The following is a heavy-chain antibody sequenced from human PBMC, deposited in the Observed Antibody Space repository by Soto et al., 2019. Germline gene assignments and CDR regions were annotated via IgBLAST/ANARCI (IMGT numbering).Heavy chain of an antibody. CDR1: GGTFSTYT. CDR2: IIPIIGII. Sequence: QVQLVQSGAEVTKPGSSVKVSCKASGGTFSTYTITWVRQAPGQGLEWMGRIIPIIGIINYAQKFQGRVTISAAKFTGTAYMELTGLRSDDTAVYYCAGDPDSHYNDSHASSYPWGQGALVTVSS. CDR3: AGDPDSHYNDSHASSYP. J-gene: IGHJ5*02. D-gene: IGHD4-4*01. V-gene: IGHV1-69*08.